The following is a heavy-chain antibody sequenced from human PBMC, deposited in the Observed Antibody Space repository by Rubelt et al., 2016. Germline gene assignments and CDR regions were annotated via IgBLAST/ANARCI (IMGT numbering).Heavy chain of an antibody. CDR2: VSYDGSNK. CDR3: ARDRSGDYVVDN. J-gene: IGHJ4*02. V-gene: IGHV3-30*04. Sequence: PGRSLRLSCAASGFTLSSCAMHWVRQAPGKGLEWVAVVSYDGSNKYYADSVKGRFTISRDNSKNTLYLQMNSLRAEDTAVYYCARDRSGDYVVDNWGQGTLVTVSS. D-gene: IGHD4-17*01. CDR1: GFTLSSCA.